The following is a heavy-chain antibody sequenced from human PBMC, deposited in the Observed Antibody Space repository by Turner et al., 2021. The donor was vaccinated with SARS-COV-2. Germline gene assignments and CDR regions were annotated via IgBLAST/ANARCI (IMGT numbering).Heavy chain of an antibody. CDR1: GFTFRIYW. V-gene: IGHV3-7*01. J-gene: IGHJ4*02. CDR3: AGVSSSSWNFDY. Sequence: EVQLVESGGGLVQPGGSLRLSCAASGFTFRIYWMSWVRQAPGKGLEWVANIKQDGSEKYYVDSVKGRFTISRDNAKNSLYLQMNSLRAEDTAVYYCAGVSSSSWNFDYWGQGTLVTVSS. D-gene: IGHD6-13*01. CDR2: IKQDGSEK.